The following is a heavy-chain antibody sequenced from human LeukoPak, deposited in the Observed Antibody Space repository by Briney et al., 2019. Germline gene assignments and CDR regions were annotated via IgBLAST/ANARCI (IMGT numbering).Heavy chain of an antibody. D-gene: IGHD3-22*01. CDR1: GYSFTTYA. J-gene: IGHJ4*02. CDR3: AIHPSDSSGYFSY. CDR2: IDTKTGNP. V-gene: IGHV7-4-1*02. Sequence: ASVKVSCKASGYSFTTYAMNWVRQAPGQGLEYMGWIDTKTGNPTYAQGFTGRFVFSLDTSVSTAYLQISSLKAEDTAVYYCAIHPSDSSGYFSYWGQGALVTVSS.